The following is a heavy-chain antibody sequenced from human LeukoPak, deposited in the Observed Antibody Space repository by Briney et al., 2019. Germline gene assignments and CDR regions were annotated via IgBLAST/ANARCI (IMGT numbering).Heavy chain of an antibody. CDR3: TRDRGAYNLYDY. J-gene: IGHJ4*02. CDR2: IRSKAYGETA. CDR1: GFTFGDYA. Sequence: PGGSLRLSCTASGFTFGDYAMSWIRQAPGKGLEWVGFIRSKAYGETADYAASVKGRFTISRDDSKAIAYLQMNSPKTEDTAVYHCTRDRGAYNLYDYWGQGTLVTVSS. V-gene: IGHV3-49*03. D-gene: IGHD1-1*01.